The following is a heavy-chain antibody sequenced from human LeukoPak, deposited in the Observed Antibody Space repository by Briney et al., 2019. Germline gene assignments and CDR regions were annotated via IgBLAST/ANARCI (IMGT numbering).Heavy chain of an antibody. CDR2: INPNSGGT. CDR3: ARDSGYGAPFDC. D-gene: IGHD5-12*01. CDR1: GYTFTGYY. V-gene: IGHV1-2*02. Sequence: ASVKVSCKASGYTFTGYYMHWVRQAPGQGLEWMGWINPNSGGTNYAQKFQGRVTMTRDTSISTAYMELSRLRSDDTAVYYCARDSGYGAPFDCWGQGTLVTVSS. J-gene: IGHJ4*02.